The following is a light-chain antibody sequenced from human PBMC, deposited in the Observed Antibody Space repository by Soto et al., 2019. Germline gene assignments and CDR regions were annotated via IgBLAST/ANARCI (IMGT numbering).Light chain of an antibody. CDR2: SDT. CDR1: NIGSKG. V-gene: IGLV3-21*04. J-gene: IGLJ2*01. CDR3: QVWDSGSAHVV. Sequence: SYELTQPPSVSVAPGKTASISCGGNNIGSKGVHRYQQKQGQAPVLVIYSDTDLPPVIPERFSGSNSANLATLTISRVEAGDEADDYCQVWDSGSAHVVFGGGTKLTVL.